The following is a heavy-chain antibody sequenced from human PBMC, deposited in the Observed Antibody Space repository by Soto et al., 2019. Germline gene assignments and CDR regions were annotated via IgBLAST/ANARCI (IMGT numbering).Heavy chain of an antibody. Sequence: QLQLQESGSGLVKPSQTLSLTCAVSGGSISSGGYSWSWIRQPPGKGLEWIGYIYHSGSTYYNPSLKTRVTASVDRSKNQFSPKQSSVTAADTAVYYCARAHYGDYGYGMDVWGQGTTVTVSS. D-gene: IGHD4-17*01. V-gene: IGHV4-30-2*01. CDR2: IYHSGST. J-gene: IGHJ6*02. CDR3: ARAHYGDYGYGMDV. CDR1: GGSISSGGYS.